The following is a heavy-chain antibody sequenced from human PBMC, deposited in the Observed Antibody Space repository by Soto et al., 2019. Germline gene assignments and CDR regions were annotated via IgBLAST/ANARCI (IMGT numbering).Heavy chain of an antibody. D-gene: IGHD1-1*01. CDR3: AEIRLQNWFDP. CDR2: INHSGST. V-gene: IGHV4-34*01. Sequence: SETLSLTCAVYGGSFSGYYWSWIRQPPGKGLEWIGEINHSGSTNYNQSLKSRVTISVDTSKNQFSLNLSSVTAADTAVYYCAEIRLQNWFDPWGQGTLLTGSS. CDR1: GGSFSGYY. J-gene: IGHJ5*02.